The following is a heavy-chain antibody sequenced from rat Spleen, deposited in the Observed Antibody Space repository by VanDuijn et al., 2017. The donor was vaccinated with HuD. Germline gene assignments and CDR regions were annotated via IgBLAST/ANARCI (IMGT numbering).Heavy chain of an antibody. V-gene: IGHV5-25*01. CDR1: GFTFSNYD. CDR3: ARRITIAAISAPFAY. J-gene: IGHJ3*01. CDR2: ISPSGGST. Sequence: EVQLVESGGGLVQPGRSLKLSCAVSGFTFSNYDMAWVRQAPTKGLEWVASISPSGGSTYYRDSVKGRFTVSRDNAKSTLYLQMDSLRSEDTATYYCARRITIAAISAPFAYWGQGTLVTVSS. D-gene: IGHD1-2*01.